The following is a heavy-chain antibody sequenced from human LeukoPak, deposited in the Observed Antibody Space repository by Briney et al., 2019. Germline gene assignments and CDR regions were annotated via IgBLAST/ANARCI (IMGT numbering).Heavy chain of an antibody. Sequence: GASVKVSCKASGYTFTSYGISWVRQATGQGLEWMGWISAYNGNTSYAQKLQGRVTMTTDTSTSTAYMELRSLRSDDTAVYYRARVPPHNGGTISRLLLTDHYYYYDYMDVWGKGTTVTVSS. D-gene: IGHD3-10*01. V-gene: IGHV1-18*01. CDR3: ARVPPHNGGTISRLLLTDHYYYYDYMDV. J-gene: IGHJ6*03. CDR2: ISAYNGNT. CDR1: GYTFTSYG.